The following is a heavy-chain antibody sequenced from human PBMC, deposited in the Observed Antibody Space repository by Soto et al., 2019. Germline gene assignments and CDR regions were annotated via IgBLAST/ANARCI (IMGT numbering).Heavy chain of an antibody. CDR3: ATGGRITMVRGVTPGGAFDI. CDR2: FDPEDGET. CDR1: GYTLTELS. J-gene: IGHJ3*02. Sequence: GASVKVSCKVSGYTLTELSMHWVRQAPGKGHEWMGGFDPEDGETIYAQKFQGRVTMTEDTSTDTAYMELSSLRSEDTAVYYCATGGRITMVRGVTPGGAFDIWGQGTMVTVSS. V-gene: IGHV1-24*01. D-gene: IGHD3-10*01.